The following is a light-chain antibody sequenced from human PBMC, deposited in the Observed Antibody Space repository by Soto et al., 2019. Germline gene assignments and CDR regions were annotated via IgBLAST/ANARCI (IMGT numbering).Light chain of an antibody. Sequence: QSVLTKPRSVYGSPGQSVTISCTGTSSDVGGYNYVSWYQQHPGKAPKLMIYDVGKRPSAVPDRFSGSKSGNTASLTISGLQAEDEADYYCCSYAGSYTYVFGTGTKVTVL. CDR2: DVG. J-gene: IGLJ1*01. V-gene: IGLV2-11*01. CDR1: SSDVGGYNY. CDR3: CSYAGSYTYV.